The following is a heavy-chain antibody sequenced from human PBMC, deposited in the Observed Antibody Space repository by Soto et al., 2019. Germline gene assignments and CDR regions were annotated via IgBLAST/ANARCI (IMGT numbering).Heavy chain of an antibody. Sequence: SGPTLVNPTQTLTLTCTFSGFSLSTSGMRVSWIRQPPGKALEWLASIDWDDDKFYNTYLKTRITISKDSSKNQVVLTMTNMDPVDTATYYCARMFHCIGVTCPFDYWGQGARDTVSP. CDR1: GFSLSTSGMR. D-gene: IGHD2-15*01. V-gene: IGHV2-70*04. CDR2: IDWDDDK. J-gene: IGHJ4*02. CDR3: ARMFHCIGVTCPFDY.